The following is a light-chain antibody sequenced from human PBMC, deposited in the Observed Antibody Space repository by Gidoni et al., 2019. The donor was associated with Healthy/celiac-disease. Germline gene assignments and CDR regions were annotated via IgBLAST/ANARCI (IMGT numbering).Light chain of an antibody. Sequence: EIVLTQSPATLSLSPGERATLSCRASQSVSSYLAWYQQKPGQAPRLLIYDASNRATGIPAMFSGSGSVTDFTLTISSLEPEDFAVYYCQQRSNWPLWTFGQGTKVEIK. CDR2: DAS. V-gene: IGKV3-11*01. CDR1: QSVSSY. CDR3: QQRSNWPLWT. J-gene: IGKJ1*01.